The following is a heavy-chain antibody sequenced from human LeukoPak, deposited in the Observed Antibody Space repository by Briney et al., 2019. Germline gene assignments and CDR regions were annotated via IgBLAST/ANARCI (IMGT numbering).Heavy chain of an antibody. CDR3: ARGLDLGYFQR. D-gene: IGHD4-11*01. CDR1: GFTFSTCD. CDR2: IWSDGSNK. Sequence: GRSLRLSCIVSGFTFSTCDMHWVRQAPGKGLEWVAVIWSDGSNKYYTDSVKGRFTISRDNPKNTLYLQMNSLRVEDTAVYHCARGLDLGYFQRWGQGTLVTVSS. V-gene: IGHV3-33*01. J-gene: IGHJ1*01.